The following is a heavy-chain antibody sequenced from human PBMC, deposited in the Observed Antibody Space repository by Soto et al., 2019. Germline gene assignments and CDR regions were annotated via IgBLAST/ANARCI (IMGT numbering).Heavy chain of an antibody. V-gene: IGHV3-23*01. CDR2: LTGSGDST. CDR3: AKGTAVTTGDMAY. D-gene: IGHD4-17*01. CDR1: GFTFSSFA. J-gene: IGHJ4*02. Sequence: EVQLLESGGGLVQPGGSLRLSCAASGFTFSSFAMTWVRQAPGKGLEWVSSLTGSGDSTYYADSVKGRFTISRDKSKNTLYLQMNSLRAADTALYYCAKGTAVTTGDMAYWGQGTLVTVS.